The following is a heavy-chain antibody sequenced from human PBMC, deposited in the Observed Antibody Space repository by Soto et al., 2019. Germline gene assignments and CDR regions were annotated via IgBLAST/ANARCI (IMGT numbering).Heavy chain of an antibody. V-gene: IGHV1-69*01. CDR3: ARLGHPGH. J-gene: IGHJ4*02. Sequence: QVQLVQPGAEVKKPGSSVKVSCTASGGSLRNSVISWVRQAPAQRLEWMGGVIPILGTANYAQKFQGRVTMTADEATSTAYMDLSSLSPDDTAVYDCARLGHPGHWGPGTLVIVSS. CDR1: GGSLRNSV. CDR2: VIPILGTA.